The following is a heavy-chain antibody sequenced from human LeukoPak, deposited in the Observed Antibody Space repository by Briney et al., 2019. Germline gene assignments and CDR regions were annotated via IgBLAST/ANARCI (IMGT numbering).Heavy chain of an antibody. Sequence: SETLSLTCSVSGDSISTSSSYWGWSRQPPGKGLERIGRIYYSGSTYYNTSLKSRVTISVDTSKNQFSLKLNSVTAADTAVYYCARVVYDSSGYYYTNGAFDIWGQGTMVTVSS. J-gene: IGHJ3*02. V-gene: IGHV4-39*01. CDR3: ARVVYDSSGYYYTNGAFDI. CDR2: IYYSGST. CDR1: GDSISTSSSY. D-gene: IGHD3-22*01.